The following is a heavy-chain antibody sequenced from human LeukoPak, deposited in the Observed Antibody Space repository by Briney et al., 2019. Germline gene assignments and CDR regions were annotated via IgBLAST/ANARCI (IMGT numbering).Heavy chain of an antibody. CDR1: VFTFSNYA. Sequence: GGSLRLSCEASVFTFSNYAMSWVRQAPGKGLEWISAISGSGDNTYHADSVKGRFTISRDNSKNMLYLQMNSLRAVDTAVYYCAKSVYGSGNYLEYFEHWGHGTLVTVSS. D-gene: IGHD3-10*01. J-gene: IGHJ1*01. CDR2: ISGSGDNT. CDR3: AKSVYGSGNYLEYFEH. V-gene: IGHV3-23*01.